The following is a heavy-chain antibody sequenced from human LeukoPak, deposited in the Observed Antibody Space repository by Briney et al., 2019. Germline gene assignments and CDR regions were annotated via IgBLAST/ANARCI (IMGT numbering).Heavy chain of an antibody. CDR3: ARGASNRFDY. D-gene: IGHD1-14*01. V-gene: IGHV3-74*01. J-gene: IGHJ4*02. CDR1: GFTFSNYW. CDR2: IYTDGSST. Sequence: GGSLRLSCAASGFTFSNYWMHWVRQAPGKGLVWASRIYTDGSSTNYADSVKGRFTISRDNAKSTLYLQMNSLRGEDTAVYYCARGASNRFDYWGQGTLVTVSS.